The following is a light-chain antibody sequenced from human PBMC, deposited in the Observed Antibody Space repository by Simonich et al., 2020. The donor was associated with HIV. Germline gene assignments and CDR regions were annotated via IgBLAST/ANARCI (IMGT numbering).Light chain of an antibody. V-gene: IGLV2-14*03. CDR2: DVS. Sequence: QSALTQPASVSGSPGQSITISCTGTNSDVGGYNYVSWYQQHPGKAPKLLIYDVSNRPSGFSNRFSGSKSANTASLTISGLQAEDEADYYCTSYTGSNTVVFGGGTKLTVL. CDR1: NSDVGGYNY. CDR3: TSYTGSNTVV. J-gene: IGLJ2*01.